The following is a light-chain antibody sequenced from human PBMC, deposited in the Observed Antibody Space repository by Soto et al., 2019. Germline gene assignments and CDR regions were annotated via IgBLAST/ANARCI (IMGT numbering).Light chain of an antibody. CDR2: GAS. CDR3: QQRNTWPIT. J-gene: IGKJ5*01. CDR1: QSVSSN. V-gene: IGKV3-15*01. Sequence: EIVMTQSPATLSVSPGERVTLSCRASQSVSSNLAWYQQKPGQAPRLLIYGASTRATGSPARFSGSGSGTEFTLTISSLEPEDFAIYYCQQRNTWPITFGQGTRLEIK.